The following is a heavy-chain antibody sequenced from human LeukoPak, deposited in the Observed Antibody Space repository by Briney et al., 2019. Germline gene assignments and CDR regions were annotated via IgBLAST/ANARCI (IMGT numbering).Heavy chain of an antibody. CDR2: ISGSGGST. D-gene: IGHD1-7*01. CDR3: AKGRGLELLYYYYMDV. Sequence: GGSLRLSCTASGFTFSSYSMNWVRQAPGKGLEWVSAISGSGGSTYYADSVKGRFTISRDNSKNTLYLQMNSLRAEDTAVYYCAKGRGLELLYYYYMDVWGKGTTVTVSS. J-gene: IGHJ6*03. V-gene: IGHV3-23*01. CDR1: GFTFSSYS.